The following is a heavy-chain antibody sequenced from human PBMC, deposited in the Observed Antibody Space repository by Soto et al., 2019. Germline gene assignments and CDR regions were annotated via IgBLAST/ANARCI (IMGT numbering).Heavy chain of an antibody. J-gene: IGHJ4*02. CDR3: ARSVTTYSSIPSDY. V-gene: IGHV5-10-1*01. Sequence: GESLKISCNGSGYSFTIYCISLVLQMPGKGLEWMGRIDPSDSYTNYSPSFQGHVTIAADKSISTAYLQWSSLKASDTAMYYCARSVTTYSSIPSDYWGQGTLVTVSS. CDR2: IDPSDSYT. D-gene: IGHD6-13*01. CDR1: GYSFTIYC.